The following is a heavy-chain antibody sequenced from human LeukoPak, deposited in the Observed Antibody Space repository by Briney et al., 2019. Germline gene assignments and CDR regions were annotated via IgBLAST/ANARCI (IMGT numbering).Heavy chain of an antibody. Sequence: SETLSLTCTVSGGSISSYYWSWIRQPPGKGLEWIGEINHSGSTNYNPSLKSRVTISVDTSKNQFSLKLSSVTAADTAVYYCARQRAVSYSSNLYYYYYYMDVWGKGTTVTVSS. CDR3: ARQRAVSYSSNLYYYYYYMDV. J-gene: IGHJ6*03. D-gene: IGHD6-13*01. CDR1: GGSISSYY. V-gene: IGHV4-34*01. CDR2: INHSGST.